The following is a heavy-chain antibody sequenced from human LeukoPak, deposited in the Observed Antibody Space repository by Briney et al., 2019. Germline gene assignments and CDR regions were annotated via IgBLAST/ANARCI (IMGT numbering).Heavy chain of an antibody. D-gene: IGHD5-18*01. CDR3: ARVGYSYGYNDY. CDR1: GFTFSSYS. Sequence: PGGSLRLSCAASGFTFSSYSMNWVRQAPGKGLEWVSSISSSSSYIYYADSVKGRFTISRDNAKNSLYLQMNSLRAEDTAVYYCARVGYSYGYNDYWGQGTLVTVSS. J-gene: IGHJ4*02. CDR2: ISSSSSYI. V-gene: IGHV3-21*01.